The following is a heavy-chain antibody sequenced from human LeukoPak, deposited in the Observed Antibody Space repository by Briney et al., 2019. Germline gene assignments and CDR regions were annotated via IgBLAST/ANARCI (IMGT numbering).Heavy chain of an antibody. CDR2: INPCGGST. Sequence: ASVKVSCKASGYTFTSYYMHWVRQAPGQGLEWMGIINPCGGSTSYAQKFQGRVTMTRDTSTSTVYMELSSLRSEDTAVYYCARDLTPTVFGVVSDYWGQGTLVTVSS. CDR3: ARDLTPTVFGVVSDY. J-gene: IGHJ4*02. V-gene: IGHV1-46*01. CDR1: GYTFTSYY. D-gene: IGHD3-3*01.